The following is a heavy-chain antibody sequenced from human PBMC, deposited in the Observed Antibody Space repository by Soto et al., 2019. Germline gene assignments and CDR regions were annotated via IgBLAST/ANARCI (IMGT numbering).Heavy chain of an antibody. CDR1: GFTFSSFW. V-gene: IGHV3-74*01. CDR3: IRDYGEAGSTNAFDI. D-gene: IGHD3-10*01. Sequence: EVQLVESGGDLVQPGGSLRLSCAASGFTFSSFWMHWVRQAPGKGLVWVSRINSDGSGASYADFVEGRFTISRDNAKNTVYFQRNSLREEDTAVYYCIRDYGEAGSTNAFDIWGQGTMVTVSS. CDR2: INSDGSGA. J-gene: IGHJ3*02.